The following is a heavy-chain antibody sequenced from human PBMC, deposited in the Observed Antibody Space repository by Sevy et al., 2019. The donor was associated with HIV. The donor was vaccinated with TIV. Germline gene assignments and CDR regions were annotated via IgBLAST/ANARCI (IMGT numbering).Heavy chain of an antibody. CDR1: GFTFSSYW. CDR3: VREGLGGYSYSLDC. Sequence: GGSLRLSCAASGFTFSSYWMSWVRQAPGKGLEWVATMKQDGSEKYYVDSVKGRFTISRANAKNSLYLQMHSLRAEDAAVYYCVREGLGGYSYSLDCWGQGTLVTVSS. J-gene: IGHJ4*02. D-gene: IGHD5-18*01. CDR2: MKQDGSEK. V-gene: IGHV3-7*01.